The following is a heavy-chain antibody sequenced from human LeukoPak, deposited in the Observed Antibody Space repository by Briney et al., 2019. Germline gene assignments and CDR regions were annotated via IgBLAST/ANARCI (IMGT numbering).Heavy chain of an antibody. V-gene: IGHV3-74*01. CDR2: INSDGSST. J-gene: IGHJ1*01. CDR3: AKDFPFYYYDSSGSVH. CDR1: GFTFSSYW. D-gene: IGHD3-22*01. Sequence: PGGSLRLSCAASGFTFSSYWMHWVRQAPGKGLVWVSRINSDGSSTSYADSVKGRFTISRDNSKNTLYLQMNSLRAEDTAVYYCAKDFPFYYYDSSGSVHWGQGTLVTVSS.